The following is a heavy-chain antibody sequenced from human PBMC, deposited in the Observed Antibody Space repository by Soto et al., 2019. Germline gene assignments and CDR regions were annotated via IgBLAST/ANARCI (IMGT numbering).Heavy chain of an antibody. CDR3: ARHSSGFAAFDI. D-gene: IGHD3-22*01. CDR1: GYSFTSYW. Sequence: ESLKISFKGSGYSFTSYWIAWVRQMPGKGLEWMGIIYPDDSDTRYSPSFQGQVTISADKSISTAFLQWSSLKASDTAMYYCARHSSGFAAFDIWGQGTMVTVSS. CDR2: IYPDDSDT. V-gene: IGHV5-51*01. J-gene: IGHJ3*02.